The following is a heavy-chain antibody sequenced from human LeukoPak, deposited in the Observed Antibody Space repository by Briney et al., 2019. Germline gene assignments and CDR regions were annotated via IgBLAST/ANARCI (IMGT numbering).Heavy chain of an antibody. J-gene: IGHJ3*02. CDR2: IYYSGST. V-gene: IGHV4-59*01. CDR3: ASGALLPDAFDI. Sequence: PSETLSLTCTVSGGSISSYYWSWIRQPPGKGPEWIGYIYYSGSTNYNPSLKSRVTISVDTSKNQFSLKLSSVTAADTAVYYCASGALLPDAFDIWGQGTMVTVSS. CDR1: GGSISSYY. D-gene: IGHD1-26*01.